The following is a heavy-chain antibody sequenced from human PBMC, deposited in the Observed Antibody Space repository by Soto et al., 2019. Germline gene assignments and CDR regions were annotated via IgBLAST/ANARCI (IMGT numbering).Heavy chain of an antibody. CDR1: GDSISSSNYF. Sequence: SETLSLTCTVSGDSISSSNYFWGWIRQPPGKGLEWIGTIFYSGSTYYNPSLKSRVTISVDTSKNQFSLRLISVTAADTALYYFARRYGWLYIDYWGQGSLGTVSS. J-gene: IGHJ4*02. V-gene: IGHV4-39*01. CDR2: IFYSGST. D-gene: IGHD6-19*01. CDR3: ARRYGWLYIDY.